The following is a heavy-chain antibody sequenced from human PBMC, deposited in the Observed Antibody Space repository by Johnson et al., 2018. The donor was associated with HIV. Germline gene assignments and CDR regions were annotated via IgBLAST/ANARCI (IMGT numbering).Heavy chain of an antibody. Sequence: QVQLVESGGGVVQPGGSLRLSCAASGFTFSSYGMHWVRQAPGKGLEWVAVISYDGSNKYYADSVKGRFTISRDNSKNTLYLQMNSLRAEDTAVSYCATPQEGYSAFDIWGQGTMVTVSS. D-gene: IGHD2-15*01. J-gene: IGHJ3*02. CDR1: GFTFSSYG. CDR2: ISYDGSNK. V-gene: IGHV3-30*03. CDR3: ATPQEGYSAFDI.